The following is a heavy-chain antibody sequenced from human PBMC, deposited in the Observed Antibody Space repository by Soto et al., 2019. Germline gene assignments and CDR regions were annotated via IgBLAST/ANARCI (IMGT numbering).Heavy chain of an antibody. V-gene: IGHV3-74*01. CDR1: GFTFSSYW. D-gene: IGHD2-21*01. J-gene: IGHJ4*02. CDR3: ARGPASIVLDY. Sequence: GGSLRLSCAASGFTFSSYWMHWVRQAPGKGLVWVSRINSDGSSTSYADSVKGRFTISRDNAKNTLYLQMNSLRAEDTAVYYCARGPASIVLDYWGQGTLVTVSS. CDR2: INSDGSST.